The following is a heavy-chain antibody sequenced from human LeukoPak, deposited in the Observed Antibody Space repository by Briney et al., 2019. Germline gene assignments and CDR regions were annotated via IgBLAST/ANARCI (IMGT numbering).Heavy chain of an antibody. CDR3: ARDPDTYSNYYYMDV. V-gene: IGHV1-18*01. CDR2: ISAYNGNT. J-gene: IGHJ6*03. Sequence: ASVKVSCKASGYTFTSYGISWVRQAPGQGLEWMGWISAYNGNTNYAQKLQGRVTMTTDTSTSTAYMELRSLRSDDTAVYYCARDPDTYSNYYYMDVWGKGTTVTVSS. D-gene: IGHD4-11*01. CDR1: GYTFTSYG.